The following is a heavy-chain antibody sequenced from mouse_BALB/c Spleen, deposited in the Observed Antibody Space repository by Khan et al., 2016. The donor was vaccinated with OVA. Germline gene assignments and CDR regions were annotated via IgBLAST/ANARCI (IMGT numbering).Heavy chain of an antibody. D-gene: IGHD2-14*01. Sequence: VQLKQSGPELVKPGASVKMSCKASGYTFTSYVIHWVKQKPGQGLEWIGYIYPYNDDTKSNEKFKGKATLTSDKSSSTAYMELRSLTPEDSAVYYCARNYRYDVYFDYWGQGTTLTVSS. CDR1: GYTFTSYV. CDR2: IYPYNDDT. CDR3: ARNYRYDVYFDY. V-gene: IGHV1S136*01. J-gene: IGHJ2*01.